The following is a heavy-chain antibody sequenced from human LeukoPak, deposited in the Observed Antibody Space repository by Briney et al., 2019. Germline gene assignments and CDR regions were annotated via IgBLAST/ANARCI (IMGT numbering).Heavy chain of an antibody. D-gene: IGHD2-15*01. V-gene: IGHV4-39*01. CDR1: VCSISSSSYY. CDR2: IYYTGST. CDR3: ARYCSGGSCYGGDAFDI. Sequence: SETLSLTCTVSVCSISSSSYYWGWIRQPPGKGLEAIGIIYYTGSTHYNPSLKSRVTISVDTSKSQFSLKLSSVTAADTAVYYCARYCSGGSCYGGDAFDIWGQGTMVTVSS. J-gene: IGHJ3*02.